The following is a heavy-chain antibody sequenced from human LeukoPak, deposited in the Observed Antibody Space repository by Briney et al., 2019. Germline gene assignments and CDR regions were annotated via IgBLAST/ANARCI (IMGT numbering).Heavy chain of an antibody. D-gene: IGHD2-15*01. CDR1: GGTFSSYA. CDR3: ARVGRYSELPNWFDP. V-gene: IGHV1-69*04. Sequence: SVKVSCKASGGTFSSYAISWVRQAPGQGLEWMGRIIPIFGIANYAQKFQGRVTITADKSTSTAYMELSSLRSEDTAVYYCARVGRYSELPNWFDPWDQGTLVTVSS. CDR2: IIPIFGIA. J-gene: IGHJ5*02.